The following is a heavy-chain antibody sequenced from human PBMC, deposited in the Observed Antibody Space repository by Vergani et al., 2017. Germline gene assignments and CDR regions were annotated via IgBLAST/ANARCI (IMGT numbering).Heavy chain of an antibody. V-gene: IGHV4-59*08. Sequence: QVQLQESGPGLVKPSETLSLTCTVSGGSISSYYWSWIRQPPGKGLEWIGYIYYSGSTNYNPSLKSRVTISVDTSKNQFSLKLSSVTAAVTAVYYCARLDGQCPPRFWGQGTLVTVSS. CDR2: IYYSGST. CDR1: GGSISSYY. J-gene: IGHJ4*02. D-gene: IGHD5/OR15-5a*01. CDR3: ARLDGQCPPRF.